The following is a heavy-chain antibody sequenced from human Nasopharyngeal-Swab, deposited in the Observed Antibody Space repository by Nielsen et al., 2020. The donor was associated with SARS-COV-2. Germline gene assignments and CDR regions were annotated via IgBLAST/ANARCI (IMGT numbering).Heavy chain of an antibody. CDR3: AVVVAGTIDY. V-gene: IGHV1-18*01. Sequence: WVRQAPGQGLEWMGWISAYNGNTNYAQKLQGRVTMTTDTSTSTAYMELRSLRSDDTAVYYCAVVVAGTIDYWGQGTLVTVSS. D-gene: IGHD6-19*01. J-gene: IGHJ4*02. CDR2: ISAYNGNT.